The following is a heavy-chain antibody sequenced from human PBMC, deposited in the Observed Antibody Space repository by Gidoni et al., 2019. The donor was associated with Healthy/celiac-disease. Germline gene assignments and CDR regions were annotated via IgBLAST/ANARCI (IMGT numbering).Heavy chain of an antibody. V-gene: IGHV3-21*01. CDR1: GFTFSSYS. Sequence: EVQLVESGGGLVKPGGSLRLSCAASGFTFSSYSMNWVRQAPGKGLEWVSSISSSSSYIYYADSVKGRFTISRDNAKNSLYLQMNSLRAEDTAVYYCARDHRIAAAWYYYGMDVWGQGTTVTVSS. CDR3: ARDHRIAAAWYYYGMDV. CDR2: ISSSSSYI. J-gene: IGHJ6*02. D-gene: IGHD6-13*01.